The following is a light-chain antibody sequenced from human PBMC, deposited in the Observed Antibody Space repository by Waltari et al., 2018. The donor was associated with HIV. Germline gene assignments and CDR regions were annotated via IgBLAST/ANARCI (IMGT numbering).Light chain of an antibody. CDR1: SSDVGAYNS. CDR3: CSYAGSYTFYV. J-gene: IGLJ1*01. CDR2: DVS. V-gene: IGLV2-11*01. Sequence: QSALTQPRSVSGSPGQSVTISCTGTSSDVGAYNSVSWYQQRPGRAPKLMIYDVSQRPSRVPDRFSGSKSGNTASLTISGLQAEDEADYYCCSYAGSYTFYVFGTGTKVTVL.